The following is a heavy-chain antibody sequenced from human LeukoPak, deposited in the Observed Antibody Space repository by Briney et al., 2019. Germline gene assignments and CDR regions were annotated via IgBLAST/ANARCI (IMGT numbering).Heavy chain of an antibody. V-gene: IGHV4-31*03. CDR1: GGSISSGASD. D-gene: IGHD3-22*01. CDR2: INHSGST. J-gene: IGHJ2*01. Sequence: PSQTLSLTCTVSGGSISSGASDWGWIRQHPKRGLEWVGYINHSGSTYYNPSLGSRVTMTVDTSKNQFSLKLSSVTAADSAVYYCARAARQGFTMIVVPFFYFDLWGRGTLVTVSS. CDR3: ARAARQGFTMIVVPFFYFDL.